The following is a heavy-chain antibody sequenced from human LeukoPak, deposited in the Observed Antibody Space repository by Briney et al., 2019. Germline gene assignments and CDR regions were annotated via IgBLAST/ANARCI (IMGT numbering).Heavy chain of an antibody. CDR2: IKGDGSEK. CDR3: ASYRVSHGMDV. D-gene: IGHD1-26*01. Sequence: GSLRLSCAASGFTFSTYWMAWVRPAPGKGLEWVANIKGDGSEKYHGDSVTGRFTISRDNAKNSLYLQMNSLRAEDTAIYYCASYRVSHGMDVWGQGTTVTVSS. V-gene: IGHV3-7*01. J-gene: IGHJ6*02. CDR1: GFTFSTYW.